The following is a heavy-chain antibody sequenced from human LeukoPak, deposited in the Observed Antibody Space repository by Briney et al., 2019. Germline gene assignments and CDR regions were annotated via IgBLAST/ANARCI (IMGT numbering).Heavy chain of an antibody. CDR3: ANGGRDYGDYVAFDI. Sequence: GGSLRLSCAASGFTFSSYWMSWVRQAPGKGLEWVANIKQDGSEKYYVDSVKGRFTISRDNAKNSLYLQMNSLRAEDTAVYYCANGGRDYGDYVAFDIWGQGTMVTVSS. D-gene: IGHD4-17*01. CDR1: GFTFSSYW. V-gene: IGHV3-7*01. J-gene: IGHJ3*02. CDR2: IKQDGSEK.